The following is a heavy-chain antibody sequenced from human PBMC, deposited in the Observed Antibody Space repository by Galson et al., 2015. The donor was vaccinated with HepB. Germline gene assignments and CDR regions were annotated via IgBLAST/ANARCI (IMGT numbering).Heavy chain of an antibody. CDR3: ARTYYYDSSGDGWFDP. CDR1: GGTFSSYG. D-gene: IGHD3-22*01. V-gene: IGHV1-18*04. Sequence: SVKVSCKASGGTFSSYGISWVRQAPGQGLEWMGWISAYNGNTNYAQKLQGRVTMTTDTSTSTAYMELRSLRSDDTAVYYCARTYYYDSSGDGWFDPWGQGTLVTVSS. J-gene: IGHJ5*02. CDR2: ISAYNGNT.